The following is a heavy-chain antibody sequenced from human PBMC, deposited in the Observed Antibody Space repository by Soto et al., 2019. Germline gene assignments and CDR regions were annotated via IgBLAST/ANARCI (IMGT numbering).Heavy chain of an antibody. V-gene: IGHV4-39*01. J-gene: IGHJ6*02. D-gene: IGHD3-3*01. CDR2: IYYSGST. Sequence: QLQLQESGPGLVKPSETLSLTCTVSGGSISSSSYYWGWIRQPPGKGLEWIGSIYYSGSTYYNPSLKSRVTISVDTSKNQFSLKLSSVTAADTAVYYCARRATDFWSGYYSDYSDIYGMDVWGQGTTVTVSS. CDR1: GGSISSSSYY. CDR3: ARRATDFWSGYYSDYSDIYGMDV.